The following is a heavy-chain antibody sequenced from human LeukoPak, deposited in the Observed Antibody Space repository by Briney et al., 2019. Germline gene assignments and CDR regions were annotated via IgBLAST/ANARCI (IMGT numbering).Heavy chain of an antibody. V-gene: IGHV3-30*18. J-gene: IGHJ5*02. CDR2: ISYDGSNK. CDR3: AKGSEGFFPNWFDP. Sequence: PGGSLRLSCAASGFTFSSYGMHWVRQAPGKGLEWVAVISYDGSNKYYADSVKGRFTISRDNSKNTLYLQMNSLRADDTAVYFCAKGSEGFFPNWFDPWGQGNLVTVSS. D-gene: IGHD3-10*01. CDR1: GFTFSSYG.